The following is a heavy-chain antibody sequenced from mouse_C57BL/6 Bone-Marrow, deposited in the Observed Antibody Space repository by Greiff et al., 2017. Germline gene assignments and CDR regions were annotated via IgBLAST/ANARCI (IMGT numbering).Heavy chain of an antibody. Sequence: EVQVVESGGGLVKPGGSLKLSCAASGFTFSDYGMHWVRQAPEKGLEWVAYISSGSSTIYYADTVKGRFTISRDNAKNTLFLQMTGLRSEDTAMYDCARYDYDFPSWFAYWGQGTLVTASA. CDR2: ISSGSSTI. J-gene: IGHJ3*01. CDR1: GFTFSDYG. CDR3: ARYDYDFPSWFAY. D-gene: IGHD2-4*01. V-gene: IGHV5-17*01.